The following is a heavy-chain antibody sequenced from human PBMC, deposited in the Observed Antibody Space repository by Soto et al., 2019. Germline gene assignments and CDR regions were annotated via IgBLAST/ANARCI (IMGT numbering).Heavy chain of an antibody. CDR1: GGSISSSSYY. V-gene: IGHV4-39*02. CDR3: ARETVTIFGVVIIRLGDFDY. J-gene: IGHJ4*02. Sequence: SETLSLTCTVSGGSISSSSYYWGWIRQPPGKGLEWIGSIYYSGSTYYNPSLKSRVTISVDTSKNQFSLKLSSVTAADTAVYYCARETVTIFGVVIIRLGDFDYWGQGTLVTVSS. CDR2: IYYSGST. D-gene: IGHD3-3*01.